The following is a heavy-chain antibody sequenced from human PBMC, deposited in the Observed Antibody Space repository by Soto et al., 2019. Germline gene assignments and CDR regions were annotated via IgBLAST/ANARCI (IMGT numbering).Heavy chain of an antibody. J-gene: IGHJ6*02. CDR1: GFSFSGLSFRAGGVG. V-gene: IGHV2-5*02. Sequence: QITLKESGPTLVRPTQTLTLTCTFSGFSFSGLSFRAGGVGVAWIRQPPGKALEWLAFCHWDDDKGSSSSLKNRVTITQDTSKNQVVLTMTDMCPEDTGTYYCALDAGDSRNYYHTFDVWGQGTTVIFPS. CDR2: CHWDDDK. CDR3: ALDAGDSRNYYHTFDV. D-gene: IGHD1-26*01.